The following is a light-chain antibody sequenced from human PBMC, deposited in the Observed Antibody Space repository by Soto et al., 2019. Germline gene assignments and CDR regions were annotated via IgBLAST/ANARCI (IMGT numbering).Light chain of an antibody. V-gene: IGKV3-15*01. Sequence: EIVMKQSPATLSVSTGERATLSCRASQSVSSNLAWYQQKPGQAPRLLIYGASTRATGIPARFSGSGSGTDFTLTISRLQSEDFAVYYCQQYNNWPLTFGGGTKVDIK. CDR3: QQYNNWPLT. CDR1: QSVSSN. CDR2: GAS. J-gene: IGKJ4*01.